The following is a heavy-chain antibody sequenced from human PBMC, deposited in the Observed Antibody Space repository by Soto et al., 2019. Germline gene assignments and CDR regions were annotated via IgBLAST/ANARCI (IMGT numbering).Heavy chain of an antibody. Sequence: LRLSCVASGFTFSTYAMSWVRQAPGKGLEWVSALTPSGGETYYADSVKGRFTISRDNSMNALYLQMNSLRIEDTAVYYCAHPRGYGVFDAYDIWGQGTMVTVSS. V-gene: IGHV3-23*01. J-gene: IGHJ3*02. CDR1: GFTFSTYA. CDR2: LTPSGGET. D-gene: IGHD4-17*01. CDR3: AHPRGYGVFDAYDI.